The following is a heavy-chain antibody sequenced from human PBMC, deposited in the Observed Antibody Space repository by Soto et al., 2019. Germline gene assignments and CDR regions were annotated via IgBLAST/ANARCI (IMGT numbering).Heavy chain of an antibody. Sequence: LRLSCVASGFTFSTYAMSWVRQAPGKGLEWVSALTPSGGETYYADSVKGRFTISRDNSMNALYLQMNSLRIEDTAVYYCAHPRGYGVFDAYDIWGQGTMVTVSS. V-gene: IGHV3-23*01. J-gene: IGHJ3*02. CDR1: GFTFSTYA. CDR2: LTPSGGET. D-gene: IGHD4-17*01. CDR3: AHPRGYGVFDAYDI.